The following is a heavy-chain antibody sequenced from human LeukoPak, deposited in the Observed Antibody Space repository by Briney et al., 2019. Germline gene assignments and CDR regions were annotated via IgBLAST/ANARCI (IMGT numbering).Heavy chain of an antibody. D-gene: IGHD6-13*01. Sequence: SETLSLTCAVYGGSFSGYYWSWIRQPPGKGLEWIGEISHSGSTNYNPSLKSRVTISVDTSKNQFSLKLSSVTAADTAVYYCARALSGIADGYYFDYWGQRTLGTVSS. CDR1: GGSFSGYY. V-gene: IGHV4-34*01. CDR2: ISHSGST. J-gene: IGHJ4*01. CDR3: ARALSGIADGYYFDY.